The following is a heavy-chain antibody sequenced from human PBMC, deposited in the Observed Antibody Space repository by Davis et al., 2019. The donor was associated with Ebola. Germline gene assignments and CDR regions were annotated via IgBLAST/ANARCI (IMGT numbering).Heavy chain of an antibody. J-gene: IGHJ4*02. Sequence: SVKVSCKASGYTFTSYGVSWVRQAPGQGLEWMGGIIPIFGTPKYAEKFQGRVTISADESTSTAYMELSSLRSEDTAVYYCARGPTDPSGGWGQGTLVTVSS. CDR2: IIPIFGTP. V-gene: IGHV1-69*13. CDR1: GYTFTSYG. CDR3: ARGPTDPSGG. D-gene: IGHD3-16*01.